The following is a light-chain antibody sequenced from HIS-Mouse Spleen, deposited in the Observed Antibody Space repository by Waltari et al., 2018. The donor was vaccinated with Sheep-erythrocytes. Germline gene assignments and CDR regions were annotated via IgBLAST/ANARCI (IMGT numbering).Light chain of an antibody. CDR2: GAS. CDR3: QQYGSSPWT. J-gene: IGKJ1*01. CDR1: QSVSSSS. Sequence: EIVLTQSPGTLSLSPGERATLPCSASQSVSSSSFAWYQQKPGQAPRLLIFGASSRATGIPDRFSGSGSGTDFTLTISRLEPEDFAVYYCQQYGSSPWTFGQGTKVEIK. V-gene: IGKV3-20*01.